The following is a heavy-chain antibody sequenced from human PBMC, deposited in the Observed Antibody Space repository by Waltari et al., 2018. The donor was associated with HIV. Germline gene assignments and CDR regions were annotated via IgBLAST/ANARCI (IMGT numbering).Heavy chain of an antibody. J-gene: IGHJ3*01. CDR3: ARDLTYCSSTTCFSAFDV. D-gene: IGHD2-2*01. CDR2: FIPVLEIT. CDR1: GGTFSSFA. V-gene: IGHV1-69*04. Sequence: QVQLVQSGGEVKKPGSSVMVSCRASGGTFSSFAINWVPQAPGQGLEWMGRFIPVLEITNYAQKVQGRVTCTADKSTNTAYMDLGSLRSEDTALYYCARDLTYCSSTTCFSAFDVWGQGTLVTVSS.